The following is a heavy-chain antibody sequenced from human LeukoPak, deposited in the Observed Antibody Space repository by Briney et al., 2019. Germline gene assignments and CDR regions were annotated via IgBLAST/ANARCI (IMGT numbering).Heavy chain of an antibody. V-gene: IGHV3-30*02. CDR2: IRYDGSNK. D-gene: IGHD4-17*01. CDR3: AKEIWPTVTTPGWTYFDY. CDR1: GFTFSSYG. J-gene: IGHJ4*02. Sequence: GGSLRLSCAASGFTFSSYGMHWVRQAPGKGLEWVAFIRYDGSNKYYADSVKGRFTISRDNSKNTLYLQMNSLRAEDTAVYYCAKEIWPTVTTPGWTYFDYWGQGALVIVSS.